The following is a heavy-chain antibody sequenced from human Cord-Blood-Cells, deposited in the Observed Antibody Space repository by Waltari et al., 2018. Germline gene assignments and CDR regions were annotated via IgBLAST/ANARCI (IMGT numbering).Heavy chain of an antibody. CDR3: ARDPTSYNYYDSSGYFDY. CDR1: GFPFISYG. D-gene: IGHD3-22*01. V-gene: IGHV3-33*01. Sequence: QVRLVESGGGLVRPGRSLRLSCAASGFPFISYGMGWAGQAPGKGLEWVAVIWYDGSNKYYADSVKGRFTISRDNSKNTLYLQMNSLRAEDTAVYYCARDPTSYNYYDSSGYFDYWGQGTLVTVSS. J-gene: IGHJ4*02. CDR2: IWYDGSNK.